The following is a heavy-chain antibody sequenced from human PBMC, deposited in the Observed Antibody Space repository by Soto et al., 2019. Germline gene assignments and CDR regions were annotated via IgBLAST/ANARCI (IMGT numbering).Heavy chain of an antibody. V-gene: IGHV4-30-4*01. CDR1: GGSISSGGYY. CDR2: IYYSRST. D-gene: IGHD3-10*01. CDR3: ATSQITMVRGVIVTRARDY. J-gene: IGHJ4*02. Sequence: PSETLSLTXTVSGGSISSGGYYWSRIRQPPGKGREWRGYIYYSRSTYSNPSLQSRVTISVDTSKKQFSLKLSSVTAADTGFYYCATSQITMVRGVIVTRARDYWGQGTLVTVS.